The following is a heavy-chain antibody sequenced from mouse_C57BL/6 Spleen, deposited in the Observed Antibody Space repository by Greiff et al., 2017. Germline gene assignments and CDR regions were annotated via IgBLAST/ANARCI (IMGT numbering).Heavy chain of an antibody. CDR1: GYTFTDYY. CDR2: IYPGSGNT. V-gene: IGHV1-76*01. D-gene: IGHD1-1*01. J-gene: IGHJ3*01. Sequence: QVQLKESGAELVRPGASVKLSCKASGYTFTDYYINWVKQRPGQGLEWIARIYPGSGNTYYNEKFKGKATLTAEKSSSTAYMQLSSLTSEDSAVYFCARDGSSYDGFAYWGQGTLVTVSA. CDR3: ARDGSSYDGFAY.